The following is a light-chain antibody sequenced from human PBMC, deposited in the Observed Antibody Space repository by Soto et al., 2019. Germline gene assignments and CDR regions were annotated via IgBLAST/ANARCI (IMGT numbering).Light chain of an antibody. V-gene: IGKV3-11*01. J-gene: IGKJ4*01. CDR1: QSVSSY. CDR3: QQRSNWPPVT. Sequence: EIVLTQSPATLSLSPGERATLSCRASQSVSSYLAWYQQKPGQAPRLLIYDASNRATGIPARFDVSGSGTDFTLTISSIEPEDFSIYYCQQRSNWPPVTFGGGTKVEIK. CDR2: DAS.